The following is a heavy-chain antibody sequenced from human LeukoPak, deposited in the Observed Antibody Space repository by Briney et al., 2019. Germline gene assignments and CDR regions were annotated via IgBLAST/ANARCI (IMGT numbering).Heavy chain of an antibody. CDR3: AKALRVVSYYFDY. D-gene: IGHD2-2*01. J-gene: IGHJ4*02. Sequence: SGSGGSTYYADSVKGRFTISRDNSKNMLYLQMNSLRAEDTAVYYCAKALRVVSYYFDYWGQGTLVTVSS. V-gene: IGHV3-23*01. CDR2: SGSGGST.